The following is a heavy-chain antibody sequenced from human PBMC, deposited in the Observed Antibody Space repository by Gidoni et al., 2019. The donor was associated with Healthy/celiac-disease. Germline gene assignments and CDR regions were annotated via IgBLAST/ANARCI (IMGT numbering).Heavy chain of an antibody. CDR3: ARAIDYGDYGWFDP. CDR1: GFTFSSYW. J-gene: IGHJ5*02. V-gene: IGHV3-7*01. CDR2: IKQDGSEK. D-gene: IGHD4-17*01. Sequence: EVQLVESGGGLVQPGGSLRLSCAASGFTFSSYWMSWVRQAPGKGLEWVANIKQDGSEKYYVDSVKGRFTISRDNAKNSLYLQMNSLRAEDTAVYYCARAIDYGDYGWFDPWGQGTLVTVSS.